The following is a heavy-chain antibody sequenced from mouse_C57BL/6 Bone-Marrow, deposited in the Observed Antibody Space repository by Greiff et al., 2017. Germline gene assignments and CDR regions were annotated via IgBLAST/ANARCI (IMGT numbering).Heavy chain of an antibody. J-gene: IGHJ2*01. D-gene: IGHD2-1*01. CDR3: AIYGKLNFDC. Sequence: QVQLKESGAELARPGASVKLSCKASGYTFTSYGISWVKQRTGQGLEWIGEIYPRSGNTYYNEKFKGKATLTADKSSSTAYMELRSLTSEDSAVYFCAIYGKLNFDCWGQGTTLTVSS. V-gene: IGHV1-81*01. CDR2: IYPRSGNT. CDR1: GYTFTSYG.